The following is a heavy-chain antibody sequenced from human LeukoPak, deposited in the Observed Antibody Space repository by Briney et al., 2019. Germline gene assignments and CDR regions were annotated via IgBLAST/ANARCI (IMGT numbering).Heavy chain of an antibody. Sequence: GGSLRLSCAASGFTVSSNYMSWVRQAPGKGLEWVSVIYSGGSTYYADSVKGRFTISRDNSKNTLYLQMNSLRAEDTAVYYCAKDRYSYAFEYSDSWGQGTLVTVSS. CDR3: AKDRYSYAFEYSDS. V-gene: IGHV3-53*01. J-gene: IGHJ4*02. CDR2: IYSGGST. CDR1: GFTVSSNY. D-gene: IGHD5-18*01.